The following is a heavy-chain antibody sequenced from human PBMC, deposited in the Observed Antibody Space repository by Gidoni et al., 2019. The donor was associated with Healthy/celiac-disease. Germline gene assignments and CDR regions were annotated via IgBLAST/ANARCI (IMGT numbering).Heavy chain of an antibody. CDR2: ISGSGGST. Sequence: EVQLLESGGGLVQPGGSLRLSCAASGFTFSSYAMSWVRQDPGKGLERVSAISGSGGSTSYADSVKGRFTISRDNSKNTLYLQMNSLRAEDTAVYYCAKDQRCSSTSCYSGFDYWGQGTLVTVSS. V-gene: IGHV3-23*01. D-gene: IGHD2-2*02. J-gene: IGHJ4*02. CDR3: AKDQRCSSTSCYSGFDY. CDR1: GFTFSSYA.